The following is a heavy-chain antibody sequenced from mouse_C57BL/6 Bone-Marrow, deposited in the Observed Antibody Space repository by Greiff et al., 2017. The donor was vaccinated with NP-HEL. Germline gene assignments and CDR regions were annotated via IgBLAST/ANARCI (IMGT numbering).Heavy chain of an antibody. J-gene: IGHJ3*01. CDR3: ARGRGGLAY. Sequence: EVKLVESGPGLVKPSQSLSLTCSVTGYSINSGYYWNWIRQFPGNKLEWMGYISYDGSNNYNPSLKNRISITRDTSKNQFFLKLNSVTTEDTATYYCARGRGGLAYWGQGTLVTVSA. V-gene: IGHV3-6*01. CDR1: GYSINSGYY. CDR2: ISYDGSN.